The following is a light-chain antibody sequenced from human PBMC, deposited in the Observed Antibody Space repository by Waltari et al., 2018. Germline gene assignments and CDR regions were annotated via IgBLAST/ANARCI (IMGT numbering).Light chain of an antibody. V-gene: IGLV2-8*01. CDR3: SSYAGSNIVV. Sequence: QSALTQPPSASGSPGQSVTISCTGTSSDVGGYNYVSWYQPHPGKAPKLLIYEVNKRPSGGPERLSGSKSGSTASLTVSGLQAEDEAHYYCSSYAGSNIVVFGGGTKLTVL. CDR1: SSDVGGYNY. J-gene: IGLJ2*01. CDR2: EVN.